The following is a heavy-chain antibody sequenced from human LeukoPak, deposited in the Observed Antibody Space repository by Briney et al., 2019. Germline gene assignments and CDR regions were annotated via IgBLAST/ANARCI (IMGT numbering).Heavy chain of an antibody. Sequence: GRSLRLSCAASGFTFSSYEMNWVRQAPGKGLEWVSYISSSGSTIYYADSVKGRFTISRDNAKNSLYLQMNSLRAEDTAVYYCARELYSGYAYYYYGMDVWGKGTTVTVSS. CDR2: ISSSGSTI. CDR1: GFTFSSYE. CDR3: ARELYSGYAYYYYGMDV. D-gene: IGHD5-12*01. J-gene: IGHJ6*04. V-gene: IGHV3-48*03.